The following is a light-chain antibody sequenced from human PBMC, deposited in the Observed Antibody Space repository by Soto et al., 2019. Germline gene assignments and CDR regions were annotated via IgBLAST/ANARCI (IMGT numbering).Light chain of an antibody. CDR1: QSVSSY. J-gene: IGKJ4*01. V-gene: IGKV3-11*01. Sequence: EIVLTQSPATLSLSPGERATLSCRASQSVSSYLAWYQQKPGQAPRLLIYDASNRATGLPARFSGSGSGTDFTLTISILEPEDFAVYYWQKRSNWHLTFGGGTKVEIK. CDR2: DAS. CDR3: QKRSNWHLT.